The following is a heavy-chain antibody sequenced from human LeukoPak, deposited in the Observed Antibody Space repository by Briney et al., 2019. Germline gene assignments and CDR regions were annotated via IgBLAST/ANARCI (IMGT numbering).Heavy chain of an antibody. D-gene: IGHD3-10*01. V-gene: IGHV1-2*02. J-gene: IGHJ5*02. CDR3: ARDRGYYGSGENSGVWFDP. CDR2: INPNSGGT. Sequence: ATVKVSCKASGYTFTGYYMHWVRQAPGQGLEWMGWINPNSGGTNYAQKFQGRVTMTRDTSISTAYMELSRLRSEDTAVYYCARDRGYYGSGENSGVWFDPWGQGTLVTVSS. CDR1: GYTFTGYY.